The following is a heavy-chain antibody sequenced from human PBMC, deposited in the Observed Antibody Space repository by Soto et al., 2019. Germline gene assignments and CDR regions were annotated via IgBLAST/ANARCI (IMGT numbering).Heavy chain of an antibody. CDR1: GFTFSSYE. D-gene: IGHD3-3*01. V-gene: IGHV3-48*03. Sequence: GGSLRLSCASSGFTFSSYEMNWVLQAPVEGLWCVSYISSSGSTIYYADSVKGRFTISRDNAKNSLYLQMNSLRAEDTAVYYCARALTIFGVVNVYYYYYGMDVWGQGTTVTVSS. J-gene: IGHJ6*02. CDR2: ISSSGSTI. CDR3: ARALTIFGVVNVYYYYYGMDV.